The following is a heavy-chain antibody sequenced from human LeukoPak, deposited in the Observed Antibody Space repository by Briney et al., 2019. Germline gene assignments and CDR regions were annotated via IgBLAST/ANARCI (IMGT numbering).Heavy chain of an antibody. J-gene: IGHJ4*02. Sequence: PGGSLRLSCATSGISFTNAWMTWVRQAPGKGLEWVGRIKSKTDGGTIDYAAPVKGRFTILRDDSKMTLYLQMNSLKIEDTAVYYCTTDRGITARPAFDSWGQGTLVIASS. V-gene: IGHV3-15*01. CDR3: TTDRGITARPAFDS. CDR2: IKSKTDGGTI. CDR1: GISFTNAW. D-gene: IGHD6-6*01.